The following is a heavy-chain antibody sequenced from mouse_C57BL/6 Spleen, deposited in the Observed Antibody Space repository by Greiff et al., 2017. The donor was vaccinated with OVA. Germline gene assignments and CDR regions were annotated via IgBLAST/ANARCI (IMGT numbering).Heavy chain of an antibody. V-gene: IGHV3-6*01. CDR3: ARDYYGSSYGFDV. D-gene: IGHD1-1*01. CDR1: GYSITSGYY. J-gene: IGHJ1*03. Sequence: EVQLQESGPGLVKPSQSLSLTCSVTGYSITSGYYWNWIRQFPGNKLEWMGYISYDGSNNYNPSLNNRISITRDTSKNQFFLKLNSVTTEDTATYFCARDYYGSSYGFDVWGTGTTVTVSS. CDR2: ISYDGSN.